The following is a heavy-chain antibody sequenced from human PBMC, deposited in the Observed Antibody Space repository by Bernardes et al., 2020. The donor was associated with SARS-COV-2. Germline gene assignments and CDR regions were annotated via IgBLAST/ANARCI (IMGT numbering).Heavy chain of an antibody. CDR1: GFTFSDYA. CDR2: ISYDGSNK. D-gene: IGHD3-3*01. V-gene: IGHV3-30*18. J-gene: IGHJ5*02. CDR3: AKDLSFGVVISNYFDP. Sequence: GGSLRLSCAASGFTFSDYAIHWVRQAPGKGLEWVAVISYDGSNKYYGDSVKGRFTISRDNSKNTLYLQMNSLGDEDTAVYYCAKDLSFGVVISNYFDPWGQGTLVAVSS.